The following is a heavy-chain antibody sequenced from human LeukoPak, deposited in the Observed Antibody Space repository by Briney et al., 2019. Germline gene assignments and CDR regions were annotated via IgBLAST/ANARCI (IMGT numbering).Heavy chain of an antibody. V-gene: IGHV1-46*03. CDR1: GYTFTSYY. Sequence: ESSVKVSFKASGYTFTSYYMHWVRQAPGQGLEWMEIINPSGGSTSYAQKFQGRVTMTRDTSTSTVYMELSSLRSEDTAVYYCARGAPKLYYDSSGYYYFDYWGQGTLVTVSS. D-gene: IGHD3-22*01. J-gene: IGHJ4*02. CDR2: INPSGGST. CDR3: ARGAPKLYYDSSGYYYFDY.